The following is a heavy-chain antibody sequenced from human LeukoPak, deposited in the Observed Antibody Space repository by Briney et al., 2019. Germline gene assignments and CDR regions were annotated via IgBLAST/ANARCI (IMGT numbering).Heavy chain of an antibody. J-gene: IGHJ4*02. CDR3: TTDAATGTTDY. D-gene: IGHD1-7*01. Sequence: GGSLRLSCAASGFTFSSYAMSWVRQAPGKGLEWVGRIKSKTDGGTTDYAAPVKGRFTISRDDSKNTLYLQMNSLKTEDTAVYYCTTDAATGTTDYWGQGTLVTVSS. CDR2: IKSKTDGGTT. V-gene: IGHV3-15*01. CDR1: GFTFSSYA.